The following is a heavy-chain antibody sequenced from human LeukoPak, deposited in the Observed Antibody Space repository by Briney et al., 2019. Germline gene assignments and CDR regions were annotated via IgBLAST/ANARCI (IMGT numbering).Heavy chain of an antibody. D-gene: IGHD4/OR15-4a*01. CDR2: IVTAGDT. J-gene: IGHJ4*02. CDR1: GFTFSNFD. Sequence: GGSLRLSCAASGFTFSNFDMHWVRQAPGKGLEWVSTIVTAGDTYYPGSVKGRFTISRDNSKNTLYLQMNSLRAEDTAVYYCARRAGAYSHPYDYWGQGTLVTVSS. V-gene: IGHV3-13*01. CDR3: ARRAGAYSHPYDY.